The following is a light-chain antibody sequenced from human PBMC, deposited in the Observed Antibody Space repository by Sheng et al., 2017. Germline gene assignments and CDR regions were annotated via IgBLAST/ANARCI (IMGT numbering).Light chain of an antibody. V-gene: IGKV1-5*03. J-gene: IGKJ5*01. CDR1: QSISSW. CDR3: QQYSTYAIT. Sequence: DIQLTQSPSTLSASVGDRVTITCRASQSISSWLAWYQQKPGKAPKLLIYKASNLESGVPSRFTGSGSGTEFTLIISSLQPEDFATYYCQQYSTYAITFGQGTRLEI. CDR2: KAS.